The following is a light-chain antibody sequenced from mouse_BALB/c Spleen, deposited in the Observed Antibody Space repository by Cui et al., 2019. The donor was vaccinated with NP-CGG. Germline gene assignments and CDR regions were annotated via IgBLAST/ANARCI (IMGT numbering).Light chain of an antibody. Sequence: QAVVTKSSALTISPGETVTFTCRSSTGAVTTSNYANWVQEKPDHLFTGLIGGTNNRAPGVPARFSGSLIGDKAALTITGAQTEDEAIYFCALWYSNHWVFGGGTKLTVL. CDR2: GTN. V-gene: IGLV1*01. CDR3: ALWYSNHWV. J-gene: IGLJ1*01. CDR1: TGAVTTSNY.